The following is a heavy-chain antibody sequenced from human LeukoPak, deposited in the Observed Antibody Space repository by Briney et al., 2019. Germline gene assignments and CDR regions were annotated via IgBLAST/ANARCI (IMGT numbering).Heavy chain of an antibody. V-gene: IGHV3-7*01. CDR2: IKQDGSEK. J-gene: IGHJ4*02. D-gene: IGHD5-18*01. Sequence: PGGSLRLSCAASGFTFSSYWMSWVRQAPGKGLEWVANIKQDGSEKYYVDSVKGRFTISRDNAKNSLYLQMNSLRAEDTAVYYCARVGAAMAPNFDYWGQGTLVTVSS. CDR1: GFTFSSYW. CDR3: ARVGAAMAPNFDY.